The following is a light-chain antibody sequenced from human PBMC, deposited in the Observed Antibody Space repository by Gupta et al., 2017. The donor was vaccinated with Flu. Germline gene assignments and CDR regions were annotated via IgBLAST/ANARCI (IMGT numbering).Light chain of an antibody. Sequence: SHLSASVGDRVTITCRASQSISSWLAWYQQKPGKAPKLLIYKASSLESGVPSRFSGSGSGTEFTLTISSLQPDDFATYYCQQYNSYLTWTFGQGTKVEIK. CDR3: QQYNSYLTWT. CDR2: KAS. J-gene: IGKJ1*01. V-gene: IGKV1-5*03. CDR1: QSISSW.